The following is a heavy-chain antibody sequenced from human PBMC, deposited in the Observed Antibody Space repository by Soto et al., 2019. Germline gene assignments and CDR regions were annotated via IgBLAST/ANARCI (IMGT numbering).Heavy chain of an antibody. CDR2: IIPMINTA. Sequence: QVQLVQSGAEVKKPGSSVKVSCKASGGTSSSYAISWVRQAPGQGLEWMGGIIPMINTANYAQKFQGRVTITADESTSTAYIELSSLRSDDTAVYYCAKQHVTMILWGQGTLVTVSS. CDR3: AKQHVTMIL. D-gene: IGHD3-22*01. CDR1: GGTSSSYA. V-gene: IGHV1-69*12. J-gene: IGHJ4*02.